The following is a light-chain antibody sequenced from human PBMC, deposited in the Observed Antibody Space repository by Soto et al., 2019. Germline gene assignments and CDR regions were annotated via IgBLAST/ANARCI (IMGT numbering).Light chain of an antibody. V-gene: IGLV4-60*03. CDR1: SGHRTYI. CDR2: VEGSGTY. Sequence: QSVLTQSSSASASPGSSVKLTCTLSSGHRTYIIAWHQLQPGKAPRYLMKVEGSGTYAKGSGVPDRFSGSSSGADRYLIISNHPSEDEADYYGETWGRKTHVVFGGGTKLTVL. J-gene: IGLJ2*01. CDR3: ETWGRKTHVV.